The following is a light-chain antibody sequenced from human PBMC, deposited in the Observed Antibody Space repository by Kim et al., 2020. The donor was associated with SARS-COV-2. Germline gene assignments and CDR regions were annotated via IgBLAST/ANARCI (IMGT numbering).Light chain of an antibody. J-gene: IGLJ1*01. CDR2: DVS. CDR1: SSDVRGYNS. Sequence: QSALTQPRSVSGSPGQSVTISCTGTSSDVRGYNSVSWYQQHPGKAPKLIIYDVSKRPSGVPDRFSVSKSDNTASLTISGLQAEDEADYHCCSYAGNFYVFGTGTKVTVL. CDR3: CSYAGNFYV. V-gene: IGLV2-11*01.